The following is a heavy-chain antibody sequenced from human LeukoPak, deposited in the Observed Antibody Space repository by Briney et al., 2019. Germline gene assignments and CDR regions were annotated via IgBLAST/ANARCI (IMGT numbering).Heavy chain of an antibody. CDR2: IDSDGSST. Sequence: QPGGSLRLSCAASGFTFSSYWMHRVRQAPGKGLVWVSRIDSDGSSTTYADSVKGRFTISRDNAKNTLYLQMNSLRAEGTAVYYCARDRNGIYYYVDVWGKGTTVTVSS. CDR1: GFTFSSYW. J-gene: IGHJ6*03. D-gene: IGHD4-11*01. CDR3: ARDRNGIYYYVDV. V-gene: IGHV3-74*01.